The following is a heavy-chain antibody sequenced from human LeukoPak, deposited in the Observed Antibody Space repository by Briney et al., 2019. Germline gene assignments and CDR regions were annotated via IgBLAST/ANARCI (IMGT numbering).Heavy chain of an antibody. J-gene: IGHJ4*02. CDR2: INHSGST. Sequence: SETLSLTCAVYGGSFSGYYWSWIRQPPGKGLEWIGEINHSGSTNYNPSLKSRVTISVDTSKNQFSLKLSSVTAADTVVYYCARGGELLLNWGQGTLVTVSS. CDR3: ARGGELLLN. CDR1: GGSFSGYY. D-gene: IGHD3-10*01. V-gene: IGHV4-34*01.